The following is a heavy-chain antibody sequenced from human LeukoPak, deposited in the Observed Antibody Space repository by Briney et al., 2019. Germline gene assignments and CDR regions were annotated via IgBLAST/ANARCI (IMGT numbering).Heavy chain of an antibody. CDR1: GFSFTNYA. CDR2: ISGSGAIT. Sequence: PGGSLRLSCSTSGFSFTNYAMEWVRQAPGKGLEWVSGISGSGAITYYTDSVRGRFRISRDITTNTLYLQMNSLRAEDTAVYYCARETLSASGSYYPSADFWGQGTLVTVSS. V-gene: IGHV3-23*01. CDR3: ARETLSASGSYYPSADF. J-gene: IGHJ4*02. D-gene: IGHD3-10*01.